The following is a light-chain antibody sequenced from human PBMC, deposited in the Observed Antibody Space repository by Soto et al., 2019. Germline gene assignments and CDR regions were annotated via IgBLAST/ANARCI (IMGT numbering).Light chain of an antibody. V-gene: IGLV1-36*01. CDR3: AAWDDSLNGYV. J-gene: IGLJ1*01. CDR1: RSNIGNNA. Sequence: QSVLTQSPSVSEAPRQRVTISCSGSRSNIGNNAVNWYQELPGKTPKLLIYYDDLLFSGVSDRFSGSKSGTSASLAISGLQSEDEANYYCAAWDDSLNGYVFGTGTKLTVL. CDR2: YDD.